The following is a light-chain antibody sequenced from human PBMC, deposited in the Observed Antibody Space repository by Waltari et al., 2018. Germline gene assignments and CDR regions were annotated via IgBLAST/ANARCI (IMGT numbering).Light chain of an antibody. Sequence: EIVLTQSPGTLSLSPGERAPLSCRASQSVSRTLAWYQQKPGQAPRLLIYGASTRATGIADRFSGSGSGTDFSLTISRLEPEDFAVYYCQHYVRLPVTFGQGTKVEIK. V-gene: IGKV3-20*01. CDR3: QHYVRLPVT. J-gene: IGKJ1*01. CDR2: GAS. CDR1: QSVSRT.